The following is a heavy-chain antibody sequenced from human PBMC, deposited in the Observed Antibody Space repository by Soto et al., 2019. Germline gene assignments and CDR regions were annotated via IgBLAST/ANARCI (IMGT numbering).Heavy chain of an antibody. CDR2: INPSGGST. CDR1: GYTFTSYY. V-gene: IGHV1-46*01. Sequence: ASVKVSCKASGYTFTSYYMHWVRQAPGQGLEWMGIINPSGGSTSYAQKFQGRVTMTRDTSTRTVYMELSSLSSEDTAVYYCARSFSYSDSSGSVNWFDPWGQGTRGTSPQ. D-gene: IGHD3-22*01. CDR3: ARSFSYSDSSGSVNWFDP. J-gene: IGHJ5*02.